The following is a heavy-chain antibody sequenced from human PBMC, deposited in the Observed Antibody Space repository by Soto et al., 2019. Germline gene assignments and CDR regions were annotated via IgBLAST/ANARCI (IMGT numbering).Heavy chain of an antibody. J-gene: IGHJ5*02. CDR3: ASGGIAAHNWFDP. CDR2: INPNSGGT. Sequence: GASVKVSCKASGYTFTGYYMHWVRQAPGQGLEWMGWINPNSGGTNYAQKFQGRVTMTRDTSISTAYMELSSLRSEDTAVYYCASGGIAAHNWFDPWGQGTLVTVSS. D-gene: IGHD6-13*01. CDR1: GYTFTGYY. V-gene: IGHV1-2*02.